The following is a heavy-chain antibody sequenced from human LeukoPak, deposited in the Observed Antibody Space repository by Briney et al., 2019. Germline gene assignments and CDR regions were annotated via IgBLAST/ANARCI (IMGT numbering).Heavy chain of an antibody. CDR1: GGSIRSGGYF. D-gene: IGHD6-19*01. Sequence: AQTLSLTCTVSGGSIRSGGYFWRWIRQHPGRGREWIGYIYYSGSTYYNPSLKSRVTISVDTSNNQFSLKLSSVTAADTAVYYCARDCAYSSGWYVPYYWGQGTLVTVSS. J-gene: IGHJ4*02. CDR3: ARDCAYSSGWYVPYY. CDR2: IYYSGST. V-gene: IGHV4-31*03.